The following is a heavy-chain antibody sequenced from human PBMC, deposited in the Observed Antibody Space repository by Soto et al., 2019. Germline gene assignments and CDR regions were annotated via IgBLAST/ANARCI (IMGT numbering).Heavy chain of an antibody. Sequence: PSETLSLTCAVSGGSISSGGYSWSWIRQPPGKGLEWIGYIYHSGSTYYSPSLKSRLTITKDTSKNQVVLTMTNMDPVDTATYYCAHSLIPNWGSRGAFDYWGQGTLVTVSS. CDR2: IYHSGST. V-gene: IGHV4-30-2*02. CDR1: GGSISSGGYS. D-gene: IGHD7-27*01. J-gene: IGHJ4*02. CDR3: AHSLIPNWGSRGAFDY.